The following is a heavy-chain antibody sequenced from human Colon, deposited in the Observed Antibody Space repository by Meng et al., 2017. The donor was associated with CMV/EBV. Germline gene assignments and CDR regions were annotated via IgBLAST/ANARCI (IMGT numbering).Heavy chain of an antibody. CDR2: ISYDESGT. D-gene: IGHD5-18*01. V-gene: IGHV3-30*04. CDR1: GFTLSSYA. CDR3: ASYTWIQLSI. J-gene: IGHJ4*02. Sequence: GGSLRLSCAASGFTLSSYAIHWVRQAPGKGLEWVAVISYDESGTYYADSVKGRFTVSRDHSKNTLFLQISSLRGEDTAVYYCASYTWIQLSIWGPGTLVTVSS.